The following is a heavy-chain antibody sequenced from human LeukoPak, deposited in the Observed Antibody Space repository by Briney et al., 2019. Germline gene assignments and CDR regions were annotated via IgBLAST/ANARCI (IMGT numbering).Heavy chain of an antibody. CDR1: GFTFSSYG. CDR2: ISYDGSNK. Sequence: QSGGSLRLSCAASGFTFSSYGMHWVRQAPGKGLEWVAVISYDGSNKYYADSVKGRFTISRDNSKDTLYLQMNSLRADDLAVYYCARGYASGYYRTFDYWGQGTVVTVSS. J-gene: IGHJ4*02. V-gene: IGHV3-30*03. CDR3: ARGYASGYYRTFDY. D-gene: IGHD3-22*01.